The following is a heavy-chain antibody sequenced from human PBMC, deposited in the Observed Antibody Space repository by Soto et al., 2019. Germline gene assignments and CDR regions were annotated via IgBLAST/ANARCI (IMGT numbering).Heavy chain of an antibody. Sequence: PGGSLRLSCAASGFTFSSYAMSWVRQAPGKGLEWVSAISGSGGSTYYADSVKGRFTISRDDSKNTLYLLMDSLRAEDTAVYYCAAIAFYYYYGMDVWGQGTTVTVSS. CDR1: GFTFSSYA. V-gene: IGHV3-23*01. CDR2: ISGSGGST. CDR3: AAIAFYYYYGMDV. J-gene: IGHJ6*02. D-gene: IGHD3-16*01.